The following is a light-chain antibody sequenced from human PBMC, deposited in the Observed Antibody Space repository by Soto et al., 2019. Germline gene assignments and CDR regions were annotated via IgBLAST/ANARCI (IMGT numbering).Light chain of an antibody. V-gene: IGKV1-39*01. J-gene: IGKJ2*01. CDR3: QQRYSTPFT. CDR2: AAS. CDR1: QSISSY. Sequence: DIPMTQSPFSLSASVGDRVTITCRASQSISSYLNWYQQKPGKAPNLLIYAASSLQSGVPSRFSGSASGTDFTLTISSLHPEDFATYYCQQRYSTPFTFGQGTQLEI.